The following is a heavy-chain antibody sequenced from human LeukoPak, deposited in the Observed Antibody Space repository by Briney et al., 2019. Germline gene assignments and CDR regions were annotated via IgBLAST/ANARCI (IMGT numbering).Heavy chain of an antibody. CDR2: IYYSGST. D-gene: IGHD6-19*01. CDR1: GGSISSYY. Sequence: SETLSLTCTVSGGSISSYYLSWIRQPPGKGLEWIGYIYYSGSTNYNPSLKSRVTVSVDTSKNQLSLKLSSVTAADTAVYYCARGQWLGINWGQGTLVTVSS. CDR3: ARGQWLGIN. V-gene: IGHV4-59*01. J-gene: IGHJ4*02.